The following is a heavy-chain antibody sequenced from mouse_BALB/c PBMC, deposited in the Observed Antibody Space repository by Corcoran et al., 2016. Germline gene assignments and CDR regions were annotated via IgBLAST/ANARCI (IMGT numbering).Heavy chain of an antibody. CDR1: GYTFTNYG. J-gene: IGHJ4*01. V-gene: IGHV9-3-1*01. CDR3: ATMVTMDY. Sequence: QIQLVQSGPELKKPGETVKISCKASGYTFTNYGMNWVKQAPGKGLKWMGWINTYTGEPTYADDFKGRFAFSLETSASTAYLQINNLKNEDTATYVCATMVTMDYWGQGTSVTVS. D-gene: IGHD2-13*01. CDR2: INTYTGEP.